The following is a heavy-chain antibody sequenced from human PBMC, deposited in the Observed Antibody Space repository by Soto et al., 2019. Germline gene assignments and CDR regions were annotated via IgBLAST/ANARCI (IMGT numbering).Heavy chain of an antibody. Sequence: EVQVLESGGGLVQPGGSLRLSCAASGFTFSRYGMNWVRQAPGKGLEWVSGVRSDGDTTYNADSVKGRFTVSRDNFKKTVDLQINSLRVEDTAVYYCAKGKGVGATPDGANCWGQGTLVTVSS. CDR1: GFTFSRYG. D-gene: IGHD1-26*01. CDR2: VRSDGDTT. CDR3: AKGKGVGATPDGANC. J-gene: IGHJ4*02. V-gene: IGHV3-23*01.